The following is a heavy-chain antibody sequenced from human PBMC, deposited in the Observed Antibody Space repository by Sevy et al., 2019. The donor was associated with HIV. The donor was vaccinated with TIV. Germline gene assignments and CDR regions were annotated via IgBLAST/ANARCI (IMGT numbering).Heavy chain of an antibody. Sequence: ASVKVSCKASGGTFSSYTISWVRQAPGQGLEWMGRIIPILGIASYARKFQGRVTITTDNSTGTAYMELSSLRSEDTAVYYCASELYYYDSRGYMGPSAYWGQGTLVTVSS. CDR3: ASELYYYDSRGYMGPSAY. V-gene: IGHV1-69*02. CDR2: IIPILGIA. CDR1: GGTFSSYT. D-gene: IGHD3-22*01. J-gene: IGHJ4*02.